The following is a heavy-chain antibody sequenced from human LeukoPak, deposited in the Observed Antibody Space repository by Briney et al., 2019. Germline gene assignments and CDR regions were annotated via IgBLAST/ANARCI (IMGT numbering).Heavy chain of an antibody. CDR3: ARETPTNYDSSGLHWFDP. V-gene: IGHV1-2*02. J-gene: IGHJ5*02. D-gene: IGHD3-22*01. CDR1: GYTFTGYY. CDR2: INPNSGGT. Sequence: ASVKVSCKASGYTFTGYYMHWVRQAPGQGLEWMGWINPNSGGTNYAQKFQGRVTMTRDTSISTAYMELSRLRSDDTAVYYCARETPTNYDSSGLHWFDPWGQGTLVTVSS.